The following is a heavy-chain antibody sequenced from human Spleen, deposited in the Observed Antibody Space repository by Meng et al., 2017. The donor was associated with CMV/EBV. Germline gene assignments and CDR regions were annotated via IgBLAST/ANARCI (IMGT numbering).Heavy chain of an antibody. CDR3: ARGSGYLNPFNY. V-gene: IGHV1-69*04. CDR2: IIPILGIL. J-gene: IGHJ4*02. D-gene: IGHD3-22*01. CDR1: GGTFGNHA. Sequence: CKAFGGTFGNHAFPWGRQAPRQELEWVGKIIPILGILHYAHSLQGRITINADQSATTVYMEVRSLRTEDTAMYFCARGSGYLNPFNYWGQGTLVTVSS.